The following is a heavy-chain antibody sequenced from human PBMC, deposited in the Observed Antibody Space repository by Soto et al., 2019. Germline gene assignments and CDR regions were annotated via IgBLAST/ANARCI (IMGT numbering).Heavy chain of an antibody. Sequence: QLQMEESGPGLVKPSETLSLSCTVSGVSISKCSYYWGWIRQPPGRGLEWIGSIPSSGSTSYNPSLENRVTMSVDTSKTQFSLRLNSVTAADTAFYYCARLGIVPSAMSDYYMDVWGKGATVTVSS. V-gene: IGHV4-39*01. J-gene: IGHJ6*03. D-gene: IGHD2-2*01. CDR3: ARLGIVPSAMSDYYMDV. CDR2: IPSSGST. CDR1: GVSISKCSYY.